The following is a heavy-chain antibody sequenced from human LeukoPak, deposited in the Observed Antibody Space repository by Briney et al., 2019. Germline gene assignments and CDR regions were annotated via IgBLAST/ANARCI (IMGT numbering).Heavy chain of an antibody. CDR2: IYHSGST. J-gene: IGHJ6*02. D-gene: IGHD6-19*01. V-gene: IGHV4-38-2*02. CDR3: ARVKQWLVPYGMDV. CDR1: GYSISSGYY. Sequence: SETLSLTCTVSGYSISSGYYWGWIRQPPGKGLEWIGSIYHSGSTYYNPSLKSRVTISVDTSKNQFSLKLSSVTAADTAVYYCARVKQWLVPYGMDVWGQGTTVTVSS.